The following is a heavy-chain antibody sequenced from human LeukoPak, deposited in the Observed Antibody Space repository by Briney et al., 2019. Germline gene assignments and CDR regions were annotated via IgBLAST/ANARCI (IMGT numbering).Heavy chain of an antibody. D-gene: IGHD3-10*01. CDR2: IYYSGST. CDR1: GGSISSSSYY. Sequence: SETLSLTCTVSGGSISSSSYYWGWIRQPPGKGLEWIGSIYYSGSTYYNPSLKSRVTISVDTSKNQFSLKLSSVTAADTAVYYCARRRVRGALGYWGQGTLVTVSS. CDR3: ARRRVRGALGY. V-gene: IGHV4-39*01. J-gene: IGHJ1*01.